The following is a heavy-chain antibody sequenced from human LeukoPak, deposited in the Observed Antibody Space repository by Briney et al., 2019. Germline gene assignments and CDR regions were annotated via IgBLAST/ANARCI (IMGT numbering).Heavy chain of an antibody. CDR1: GFTFSSYG. CDR3: AKGVVQAASDY. D-gene: IGHD2-2*01. V-gene: IGHV3-30*18. J-gene: IGHJ4*02. Sequence: GRSLRLSCAASGFTFSSYGMHWVCQAPGKGLEWVAVISYDGSNKYYADSVKGRFTISRDNSKNTLYLQMNSLRAKDTAVYYCAKGVVQAASDYWGQGTLVTVSS. CDR2: ISYDGSNK.